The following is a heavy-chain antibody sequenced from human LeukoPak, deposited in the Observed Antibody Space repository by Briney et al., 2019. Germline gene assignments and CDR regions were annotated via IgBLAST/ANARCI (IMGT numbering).Heavy chain of an antibody. V-gene: IGHV3-30*02. Sequence: GGSLRLSCAASGFTFSTYGMHWVRQAPGKGLEWVAFISFDGSNKYYADSVEGRFTISRDNSKNTLFLQMSSLRAEDTAVYYCVKGVAARLDYWGQGTLVTVSS. CDR2: ISFDGSNK. J-gene: IGHJ4*02. CDR3: VKGVAARLDY. CDR1: GFTFSTYG. D-gene: IGHD6-6*01.